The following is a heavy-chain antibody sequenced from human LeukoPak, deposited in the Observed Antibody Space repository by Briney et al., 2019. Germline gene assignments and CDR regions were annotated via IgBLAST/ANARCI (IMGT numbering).Heavy chain of an antibody. CDR1: GFTFSSYG. J-gene: IGHJ4*02. CDR3: ARDGSSGWYWVDY. CDR2: IWYDGSNK. V-gene: IGHV3-33*01. D-gene: IGHD6-19*01. Sequence: GGSLRLSCAASGFTFSSYGMHWVRQAPGKGLEWVAVIWYDGSNKYNADSVKGRFTISRDNSKNTLYLQMNSLRAEDTAVYYCARDGSSGWYWVDYWGQGTLVTVSS.